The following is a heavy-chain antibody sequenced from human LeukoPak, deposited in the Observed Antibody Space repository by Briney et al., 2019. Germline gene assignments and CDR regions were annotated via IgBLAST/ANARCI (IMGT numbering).Heavy chain of an antibody. J-gene: IGHJ4*02. CDR2: INTDGNIT. Sequence: GGSLRLSCAASGFTFSNYWMHWVRQAPGKGLVWVSRINTDGNITTYADSVKGRFTISRDNAKNTLYLQMNSLRAEDTAVYYCARDPMVEAIDYWGQGTLVTVSS. CDR3: ARDPMVEAIDY. V-gene: IGHV3-74*01. CDR1: GFTFSNYW. D-gene: IGHD2-15*01.